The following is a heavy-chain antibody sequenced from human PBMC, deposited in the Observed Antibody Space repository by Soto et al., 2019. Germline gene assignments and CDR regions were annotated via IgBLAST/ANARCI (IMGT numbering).Heavy chain of an antibody. CDR2: INPNSGGT. D-gene: IGHD3-22*01. J-gene: IGHJ5*02. Sequence: ASVKVSCKASGYTFTGYYMHWVRQAPGQGLEWMGWINPNSGGTNYAQKFQGWVTMTRDTSISTAYMELRSLRSDDTAVYYCAREHYYDSIPWFDPWGQGTLVTV. V-gene: IGHV1-2*04. CDR3: AREHYYDSIPWFDP. CDR1: GYTFTGYY.